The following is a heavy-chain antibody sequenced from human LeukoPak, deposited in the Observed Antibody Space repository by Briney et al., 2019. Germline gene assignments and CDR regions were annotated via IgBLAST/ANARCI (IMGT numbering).Heavy chain of an antibody. CDR1: GFTFSAYG. CDR2: ISSSDSYM. D-gene: IGHD1-7*01. J-gene: IGHJ3*02. Sequence: GSLRLSCAASGFTFSAYGMSWVRQAPGKGLEWVSSISSSDSYMYYADSVKGRFTISRDNPKNSLYLQMNSLRADDTAVYYCATQGTPGSPSAFDIWGQGTMVTVSS. CDR3: ATQGTPGSPSAFDI. V-gene: IGHV3-21*01.